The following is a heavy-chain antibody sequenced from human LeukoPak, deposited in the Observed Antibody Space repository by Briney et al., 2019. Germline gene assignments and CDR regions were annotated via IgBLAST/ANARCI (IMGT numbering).Heavy chain of an antibody. CDR2: INWNGGST. J-gene: IGHJ5*02. CDR1: GFTFYDYG. D-gene: IGHD3-3*01. V-gene: IGHV3-20*04. Sequence: PGGSLRLSCAASGFTFYDYGMSWVRQAPGKGVEWGSGINWNGGSTDYADSVKGRFTISRDNAKNSLYLQMNSLRAEDTALYYCARDRGYYDFWSGYYAWGQGTLVTVSS. CDR3: ARDRGYYDFWSGYYA.